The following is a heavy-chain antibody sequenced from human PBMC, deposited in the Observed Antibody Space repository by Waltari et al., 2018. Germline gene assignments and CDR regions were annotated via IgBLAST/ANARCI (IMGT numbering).Heavy chain of an antibody. D-gene: IGHD3-16*01. V-gene: IGHV3-7*01. CDR3: ARVRDWGRYFDL. J-gene: IGHJ2*01. CDR1: EFTFSRYW. Sequence: EEQLVESGGGLVQPGGSLRLSCAAFEFTFSRYWMSWVRQAPGKGLEWVANINQDGSAKYYVDSVKGPFTISRDNAKSSLYLQMNNLRGEDTAVYHCARVRDWGRYFDLWGRGTLVTVSS. CDR2: INQDGSAK.